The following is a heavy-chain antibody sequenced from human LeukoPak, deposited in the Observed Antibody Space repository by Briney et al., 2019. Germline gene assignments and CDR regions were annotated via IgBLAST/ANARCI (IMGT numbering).Heavy chain of an antibody. CDR3: ASRYGDYGYGMDV. CDR2: TYSGGST. CDR1: GFTVSGNY. J-gene: IGHJ6*02. V-gene: IGHV3-53*04. D-gene: IGHD4-17*01. Sequence: GGSLRLSCAASGFTVSGNYMSWVRQAPGKGLKWVSFTYSGGSTYYAESVKGRFTVSGHNSKNTLYLQMNSLRGEDTAVYYCASRYGDYGYGMDVWGQGTTVTVSS.